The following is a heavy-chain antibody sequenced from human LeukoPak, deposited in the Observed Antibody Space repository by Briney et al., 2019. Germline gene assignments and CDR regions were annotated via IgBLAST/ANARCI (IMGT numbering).Heavy chain of an antibody. J-gene: IGHJ5*02. Sequence: SQTLSLTCAVSGGSLSSGGYSWSWIRQPPGKGLEWIGYIYHSGSTYYNPSLKSRATISVDRSKNQFSLKLSSVTAADTAVYYCARSNVEYCSSTSCFRRWFDPWGQGTLVTVSS. V-gene: IGHV4-30-2*01. CDR2: IYHSGST. CDR3: ARSNVEYCSSTSCFRRWFDP. D-gene: IGHD2-2*01. CDR1: GGSLSSGGYS.